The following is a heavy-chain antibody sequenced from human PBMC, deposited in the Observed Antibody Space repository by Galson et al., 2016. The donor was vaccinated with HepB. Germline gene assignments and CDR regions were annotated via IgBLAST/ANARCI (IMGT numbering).Heavy chain of an antibody. Sequence: SLRLSCAASGFTFSSYAMSWVRQAPGKGLEWVSAIGSDGADTYYADSVKGRFTISRDNSKSTLYLQMNSLRAEDTAVFYCAKDIGVVGRYYYYGMDVWGQGTTVTVSS. CDR1: GFTFSSYA. D-gene: IGHD1-26*01. V-gene: IGHV3-23*01. J-gene: IGHJ6*02. CDR3: AKDIGVVGRYYYYGMDV. CDR2: IGSDGADT.